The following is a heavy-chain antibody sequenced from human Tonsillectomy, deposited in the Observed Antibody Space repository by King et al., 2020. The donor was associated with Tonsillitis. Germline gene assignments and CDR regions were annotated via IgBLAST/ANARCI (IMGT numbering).Heavy chain of an antibody. Sequence: QLQESGPGLVKPSETLSLTCTVSGGSISSSRCYWGWIRQPPGKGLEWIGSIYYSGSTYYNPSLKSRVTISVDSSKNQFSLKLRSVTAADTAVYYCARLSSSGWYNAFDIWGQGTMVTVSS. CDR1: GGSISSSRCY. CDR2: IYYSGST. V-gene: IGHV4-39*01. J-gene: IGHJ3*02. CDR3: ARLSSSGWYNAFDI. D-gene: IGHD6-19*01.